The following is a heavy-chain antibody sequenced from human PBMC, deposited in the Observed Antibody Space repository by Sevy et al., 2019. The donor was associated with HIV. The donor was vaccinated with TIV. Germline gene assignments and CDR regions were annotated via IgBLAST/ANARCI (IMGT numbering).Heavy chain of an antibody. Sequence: GGSLRLSCAISGFTVNDKYIIWVRQAPGKGLEWVSVIFSSGSTYYADSAMGRFTISRDNSKNTVVLQMNSVRAEDTAVYYCVSLFLSYRSGCSYFDYWGQGTLVTVSS. CDR1: GFTVNDKY. CDR3: VSLFLSYRSGCSYFDY. D-gene: IGHD6-19*01. V-gene: IGHV3-66*02. J-gene: IGHJ4*02. CDR2: IFSSGST.